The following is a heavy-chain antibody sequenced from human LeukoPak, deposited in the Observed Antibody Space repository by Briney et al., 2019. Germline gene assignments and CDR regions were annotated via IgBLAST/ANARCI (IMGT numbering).Heavy chain of an antibody. V-gene: IGHV1-46*01. CDR1: GYTFTSYY. CDR2: INPSGGST. J-gene: IGHJ6*02. D-gene: IGHD3-22*01. CDR3: ARPPTDSSGYYYYYGMDV. Sequence: ASVKVSCKASGYTFTSYYMHWVRQAPGQGLEWMGIINPSGGSTSYAQKFQGRVTITADKSTSTAYMELSSLRSEDTAVYYCARPPTDSSGYYYYYGMDVWGQGTTVTVSS.